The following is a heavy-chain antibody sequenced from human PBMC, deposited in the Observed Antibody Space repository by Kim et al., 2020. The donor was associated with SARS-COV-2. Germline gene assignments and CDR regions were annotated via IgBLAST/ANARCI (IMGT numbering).Heavy chain of an antibody. V-gene: IGHV3-23*01. J-gene: IGHJ4*02. CDR1: GFTFSSYA. D-gene: IGHD2-2*01. CDR2: ISGSGGNT. Sequence: GGSLRLSCAASGFTFSSYAMSWVRQAPGKGLEWVSGISGSGGNTYYADSVKGRFTISRDNSKNTLYLQMNSLRAEDTVVYYCAKGDCSSTSCYRTPDFWGQGTLVTVSS. CDR3: AKGDCSSTSCYRTPDF.